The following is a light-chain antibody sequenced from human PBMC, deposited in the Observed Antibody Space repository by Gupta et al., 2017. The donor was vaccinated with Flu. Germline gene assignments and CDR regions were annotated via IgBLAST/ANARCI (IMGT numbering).Light chain of an antibody. CDR2: GNG. CDR1: SSNIGAGYD. CDR3: QSYDNSLSGFV. V-gene: IGLV1-40*01. J-gene: IGLJ1*01. Sequence: IYCAGSSSNIGAGYDVHWYQQLPGTAPKLLIFGNGHRPSGVPARFSGSKSGTSASLAITGLQAEDEADYYCQSYDNSLSGFVFASGTKVIVL.